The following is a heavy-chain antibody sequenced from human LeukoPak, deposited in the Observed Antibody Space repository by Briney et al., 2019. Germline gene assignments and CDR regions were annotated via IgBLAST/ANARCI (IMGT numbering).Heavy chain of an antibody. CDR1: GGSFSGYY. Sequence: TSETLSLTCAAYGGSFSGYYWSWIRQPPGKGLEWIGEINHSGSTNYNPSLKSRVTISVDTSKNQFSLKLSSVTAADTAVYYCARGPYDYYDSSGYPGDYWGQGTLVTVSS. CDR3: ARGPYDYYDSSGYPGDY. V-gene: IGHV4-34*01. J-gene: IGHJ4*02. D-gene: IGHD3-22*01. CDR2: INHSGST.